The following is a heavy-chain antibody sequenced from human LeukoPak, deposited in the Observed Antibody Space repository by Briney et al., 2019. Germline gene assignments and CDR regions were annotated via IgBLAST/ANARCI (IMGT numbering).Heavy chain of an antibody. Sequence: SETLSLTCTVSGGSVSSGSYYWSWIRQPPGKGLEWIGYIYYSGSTNYNPSLKSRVTISVDTSKNQFSLKLSSVTAADTAVYYCARDSAFTLFDYWGQGALVTVSS. CDR3: ARDSAFTLFDY. CDR1: GGSVSSGSYY. CDR2: IYYSGST. V-gene: IGHV4-61*01. J-gene: IGHJ4*02.